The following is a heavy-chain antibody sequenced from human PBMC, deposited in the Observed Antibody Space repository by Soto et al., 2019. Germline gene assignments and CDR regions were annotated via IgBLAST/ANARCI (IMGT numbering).Heavy chain of an antibody. D-gene: IGHD3-9*01. CDR1: GDSITNFH. CDR3: AAYDSEGYFDY. CDR2: VYFSGST. J-gene: IGHJ4*02. Sequence: PSETLSLTCIVFGDSITNFHWSWVRQPPGKGLEWIGYVYFSGSTKYNPSLKSRVIMSIDTSKNEFSLKLTSVTAADSAAYFCAAYDSEGYFDYWGQGALVTVSS. V-gene: IGHV4-59*03.